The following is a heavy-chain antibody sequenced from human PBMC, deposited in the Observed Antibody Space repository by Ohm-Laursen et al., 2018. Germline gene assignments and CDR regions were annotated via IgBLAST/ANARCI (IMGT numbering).Heavy chain of an antibody. CDR1: GFTFSSYW. CDR3: ATLTTVTTLDYFDI. CDR2: ISIDGSRT. D-gene: IGHD4-17*01. Sequence: LRLSCAASGFTFSSYWMHWVRQAPGKGLVWVSRISIDGSRTAYADSAKGRFTISRDNAKNTLNLQMNSLRAEDTAVYYCATLTTVTTLDYFDIWGQGTLVAVSS. J-gene: IGHJ4*02. V-gene: IGHV3-74*01.